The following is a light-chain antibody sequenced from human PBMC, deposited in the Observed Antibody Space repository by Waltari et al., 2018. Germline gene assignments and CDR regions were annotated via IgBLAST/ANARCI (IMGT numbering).Light chain of an antibody. V-gene: IGKV3-20*01. CDR2: GAS. Sequence: IVLTQSPGTLSLSPGERATLSCRASQPVRTTYLAWYQQKPGQAPTLLIYGASSRATGIPDRFSGSGSGTDFSLTISSLEPEDFAVYYCQQYDISPLTFGGGTKVEIK. CDR3: QQYDISPLT. CDR1: QPVRTTY. J-gene: IGKJ4*02.